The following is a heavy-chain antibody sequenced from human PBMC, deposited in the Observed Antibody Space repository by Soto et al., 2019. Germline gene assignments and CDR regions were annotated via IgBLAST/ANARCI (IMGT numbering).Heavy chain of an antibody. D-gene: IGHD1-26*01. CDR2: FDPEDGET. J-gene: IGHJ4*02. Sequence: ASVKVSCKVSGYTLTELSMHWVRQAPGKGLEWMGGFDPEDGETIYAQKFQGRVTMTEDTSTDTAYMELSSLRPEDTAVYYCAIQTSYSGSYYYWGKGTLVTVAS. CDR1: GYTLTELS. CDR3: AIQTSYSGSYYY. V-gene: IGHV1-24*01.